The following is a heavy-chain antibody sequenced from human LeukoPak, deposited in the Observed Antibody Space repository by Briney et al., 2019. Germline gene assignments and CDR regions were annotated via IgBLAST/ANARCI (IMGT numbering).Heavy chain of an antibody. D-gene: IGHD2-8*01. CDR1: GFTFSSYA. V-gene: IGHV3-23*01. Sequence: KAGGSLRLSCAASGFTFSSYAMSWVRQAPGKGLEWVSTIGGSGGTTYYADSVKGRFTISRDNSKNTLYLQMDGLRAEDTALYYCARKNGGAFDYWGQGTLVTVSS. CDR3: ARKNGGAFDY. CDR2: IGGSGGTT. J-gene: IGHJ4*02.